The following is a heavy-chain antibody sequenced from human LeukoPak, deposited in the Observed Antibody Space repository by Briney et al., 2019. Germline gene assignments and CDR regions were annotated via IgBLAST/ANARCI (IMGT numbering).Heavy chain of an antibody. CDR3: ARVRGSYYGGEYYFDY. Sequence: PSETLSLTCTVSGGSISSYYWSWIRQPAGKGLEWIGRIYTSGSTNYNPSLKSRVTMSVDTSKNQFSLQLSSVTAADKAVYYCARVRGSYYGGEYYFDYWGQGTLVTVSS. J-gene: IGHJ4*02. CDR1: GGSISSYY. CDR2: IYTSGST. D-gene: IGHD1-26*01. V-gene: IGHV4-4*07.